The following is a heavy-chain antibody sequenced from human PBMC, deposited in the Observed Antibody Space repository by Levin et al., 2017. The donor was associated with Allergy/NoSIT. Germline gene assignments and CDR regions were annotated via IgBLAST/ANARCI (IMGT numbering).Heavy chain of an antibody. J-gene: IGHJ4*02. CDR1: GFTFSSYA. CDR3: ARGPWLKQLGTATLDY. D-gene: IGHD1-14*01. CDR2: ISFDARNK. V-gene: IGHV3-30*04. Sequence: LSLTCAASGFTFSSYAMHWVRQAPGKGLEWVAVISFDARNKFYADSVKGRFTISRDNSKNTLSLQMNSLRPEDTAVYYCARGPWLKQLGTATLDYWGQGALVTVSS.